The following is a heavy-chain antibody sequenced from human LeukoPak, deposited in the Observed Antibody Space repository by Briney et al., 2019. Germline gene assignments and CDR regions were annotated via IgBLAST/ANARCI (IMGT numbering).Heavy chain of an antibody. Sequence: GESLKISCKGSGYIFANYWIGWVRQMPGKGLEWMGIVYPGDSVTRYSPSFQGQVTISADRPITTAYLQWSSLKASDTAMYYCVRFAYGSDFFPGRYWGQGTRVTVSS. V-gene: IGHV5-51*04. J-gene: IGHJ4*02. CDR2: VYPGDSVT. D-gene: IGHD6-19*01. CDR1: GYIFANYW. CDR3: VRFAYGSDFFPGRY.